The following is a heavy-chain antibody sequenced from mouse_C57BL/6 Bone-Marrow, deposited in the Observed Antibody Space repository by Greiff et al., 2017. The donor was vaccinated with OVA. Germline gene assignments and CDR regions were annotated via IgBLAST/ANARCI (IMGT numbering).Heavy chain of an antibody. CDR1: GYAFSSSW. D-gene: IGHD2-5*01. CDR3: AIYSNERYAMDY. V-gene: IGHV1-82*01. J-gene: IGHJ4*01. CDR2: IYPGDGDT. Sequence: VQLQQSGPELVKPGASVKISCKASGYAFSSSWMNWVKQRPGKGLEWIGRIYPGDGDTNYNGKFKGKATLTADKSSSTAYMQLSSLTSEDSAVYCCAIYSNERYAMDYWGQGTSVTVSS.